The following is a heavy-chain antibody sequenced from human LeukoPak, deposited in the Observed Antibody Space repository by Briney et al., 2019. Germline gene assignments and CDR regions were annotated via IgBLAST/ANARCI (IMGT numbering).Heavy chain of an antibody. CDR3: ASDPPRSGYYFFNY. V-gene: IGHV1-46*01. Sequence: ASVKVSFKASGYTFTSYYMHWVRQAPGQGLEWMGIINPSGGSTSYAQKFHGRVTITRHTSTRTVYMEPSSLRSNDRAVHYFASDPPRSGYYFFNYWGQGTLVTVSS. D-gene: IGHD3-22*01. J-gene: IGHJ4*02. CDR2: INPSGGST. CDR1: GYTFTSYY.